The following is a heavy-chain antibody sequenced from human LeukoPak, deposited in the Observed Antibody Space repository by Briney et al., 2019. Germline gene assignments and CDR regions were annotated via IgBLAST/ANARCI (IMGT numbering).Heavy chain of an antibody. J-gene: IGHJ5*02. Sequence: GRSLRLSCAASGFTFSSYAMHWVRQAPGKGLEGGAVISYDGSNKYYAYSVKGRFTISRDNSKSTLQLQMNSPRAEDTAVYYCACRGRYPNGNWFDPWGQGTLVTVSS. CDR1: GFTFSSYA. CDR2: ISYDGSNK. V-gene: IGHV3-30*01. D-gene: IGHD1-26*01. CDR3: ACRGRYPNGNWFDP.